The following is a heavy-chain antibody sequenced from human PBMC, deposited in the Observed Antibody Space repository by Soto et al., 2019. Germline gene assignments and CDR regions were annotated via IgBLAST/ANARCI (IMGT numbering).Heavy chain of an antibody. Sequence: GGSLRLSCAASGFTFSSYSMNWVRQAPGKGLEWVSSISSSSSYIYYADSVKGRFTISRDNAKNSLYLQMNSLRAEDTAVYYCARDQRYNWNYYFDYWGQGTLVTVSS. CDR2: ISSSSSYI. J-gene: IGHJ4*02. CDR3: ARDQRYNWNYYFDY. D-gene: IGHD1-7*01. V-gene: IGHV3-21*01. CDR1: GFTFSSYS.